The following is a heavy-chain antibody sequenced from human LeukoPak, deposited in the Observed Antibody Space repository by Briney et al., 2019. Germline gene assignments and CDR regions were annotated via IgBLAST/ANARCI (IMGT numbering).Heavy chain of an antibody. Sequence: SETLSLTCAVYGGSFSGYYWSWIRQPPGKGLEWIGEINHSGSTNYNPPLKSRVTISVDTSKNQFSLKLSSVTAADTAVYYCASRGCSSTSCYERGHWFDPWGQGTLVTVSS. CDR2: INHSGST. D-gene: IGHD2-2*01. CDR3: ASRGCSSTSCYERGHWFDP. CDR1: GGSFSGYY. V-gene: IGHV4-34*01. J-gene: IGHJ5*02.